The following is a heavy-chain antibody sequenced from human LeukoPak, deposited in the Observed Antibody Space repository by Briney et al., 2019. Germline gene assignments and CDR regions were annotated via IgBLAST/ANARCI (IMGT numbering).Heavy chain of an antibody. Sequence: GGSLRLSCAASGFTVSSNYMSWVRQAPGKGLEWVSVTYSGGSTYCADSVKGRFTISRDNSKNTLYLQMNSLRAEDTAVYYCARALLDYYDSSGYFDYWGQGTLVTVSS. CDR1: GFTVSSNY. V-gene: IGHV3-53*01. CDR3: ARALLDYYDSSGYFDY. D-gene: IGHD3-22*01. CDR2: TYSGGST. J-gene: IGHJ4*02.